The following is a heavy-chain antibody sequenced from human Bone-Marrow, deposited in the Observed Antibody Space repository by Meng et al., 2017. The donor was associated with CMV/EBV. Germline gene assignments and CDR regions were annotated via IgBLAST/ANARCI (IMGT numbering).Heavy chain of an antibody. V-gene: IGHV3-74*01. Sequence: EVELVESGGGLVQLGGSLRLSCVACGFTFSSYWMYWVRQAPGKGLVWVSRIDNDGNRISYADSVKGRFTISRDNAKNTVYLQMNSLRVEDTALYYCIRGGYYDAFDPWGQGTLVTVSS. CDR1: GFTFSSYW. D-gene: IGHD3-22*01. CDR2: IDNDGNRI. CDR3: IRGGYYDAFDP. J-gene: IGHJ5*02.